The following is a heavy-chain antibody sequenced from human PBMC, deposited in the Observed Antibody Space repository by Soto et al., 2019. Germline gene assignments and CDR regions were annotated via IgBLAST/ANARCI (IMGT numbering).Heavy chain of an antibody. D-gene: IGHD3-10*01. J-gene: IGHJ6*02. CDR2: ISGSGGST. Sequence: PGGSLRLSCAASGFTFSSYAMSWVRQAPGKGLEWVSAISGSGGSTYYADSVKGRFTISRDNSKNTLYLQMNSLRAEDTAVYYCAKGRYGSGSSPQDVWGQGTTVTVSS. CDR3: AKGRYGSGSSPQDV. V-gene: IGHV3-23*01. CDR1: GFTFSSYA.